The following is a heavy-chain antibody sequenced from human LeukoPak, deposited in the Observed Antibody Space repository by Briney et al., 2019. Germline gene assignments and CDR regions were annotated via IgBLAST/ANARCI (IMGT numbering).Heavy chain of an antibody. CDR3: ARSDDYGDYLVDY. CDR1: GFTFMSYA. V-gene: IGHV3-21*06. Sequence: GGALRLSCAASGFTFMSYAMDWVRQAAGRGLGWVSSITASTTYIYSADSVRGRFTASRDNAKNSVYLQMDSLRGDDTAVYYCARSDDYGDYLVDYWGQGTLVTVSS. D-gene: IGHD4-17*01. J-gene: IGHJ4*02. CDR2: ITASTTYI.